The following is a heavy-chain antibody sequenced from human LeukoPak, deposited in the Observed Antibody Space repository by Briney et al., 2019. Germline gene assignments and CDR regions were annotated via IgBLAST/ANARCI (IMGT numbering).Heavy chain of an antibody. Sequence: ASVKVSCKASGYTFTNYGITWVRQAPGQGLEWMGWVRGNNGHTKYAQTLQGRATMTTDTSTNTAYMELRSLRSDDTAVYYCARGHLLSLDYWGQGTLVTVSS. CDR2: VRGNNGHT. V-gene: IGHV1-18*04. J-gene: IGHJ4*02. CDR3: ARGHLLSLDY. CDR1: GYTFTNYG.